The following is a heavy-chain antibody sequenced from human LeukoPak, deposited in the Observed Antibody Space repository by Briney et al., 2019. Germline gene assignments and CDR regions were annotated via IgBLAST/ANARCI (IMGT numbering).Heavy chain of an antibody. CDR3: AKDSAFYYIDV. D-gene: IGHD3-10*01. CDR2: IRYNGNNQ. Sequence: GGSLRLSCAASGFTFGRFWMSWVRQAPGKGLEWVAFIRYNGNNQYYADSVKGRFTISRDNSKNTLYLQMNSLKGDDTAVYYCAKDSAFYYIDVWGKGTTVIISS. CDR1: GFTFGRFW. V-gene: IGHV3-30*02. J-gene: IGHJ6*03.